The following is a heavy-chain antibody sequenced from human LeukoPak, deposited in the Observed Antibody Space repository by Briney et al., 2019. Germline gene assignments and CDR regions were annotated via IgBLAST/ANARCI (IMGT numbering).Heavy chain of an antibody. CDR3: ASALYYYDSSGYISPFDY. V-gene: IGHV3-53*04. CDR2: IYSGGST. CDR1: GFTVSSNY. J-gene: IGHJ4*02. Sequence: GGSLRLSCAASGFTVSSNYMSWVRQAPGKGLEWVSVIYSGGSTYYADSVKGRFTISRHNSENTLYLQMNSLRAEDTAVYYCASALYYYDSSGYISPFDYWGQGTLVTVSS. D-gene: IGHD3-22*01.